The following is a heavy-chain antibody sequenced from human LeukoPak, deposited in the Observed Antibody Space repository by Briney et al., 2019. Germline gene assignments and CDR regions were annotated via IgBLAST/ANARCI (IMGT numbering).Heavy chain of an antibody. Sequence: PGGSLRLSCAASGFTFSSYSMNWVRQAPGKGLEWVSSISSGSTYIYYGDSLKGRFTIPRDNAKNSLYLQMNSLRAEDTAVYYCARRVASANDAFDIWGQGTMVTVSS. CDR3: ARRVASANDAFDI. J-gene: IGHJ3*02. CDR2: ISSGSTYI. V-gene: IGHV3-21*01. D-gene: IGHD6-13*01. CDR1: GFTFSSYS.